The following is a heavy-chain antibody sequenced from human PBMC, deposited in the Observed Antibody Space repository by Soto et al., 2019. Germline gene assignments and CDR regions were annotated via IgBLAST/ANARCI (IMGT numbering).Heavy chain of an antibody. CDR1: GFTFGDYA. Sequence: PGGSLRLSCTASGFTFGDYAMSWVRQAPGKGLEWVGFIRSKAYGGTTEYAASVKGRFTISRDDSKSIAYLQMNSLKTEDTAVYYCTIDYGDYEFDCWGKGTLVTVAS. CDR3: TIDYGDYEFDC. D-gene: IGHD4-17*01. CDR2: IRSKAYGGTT. J-gene: IGHJ4*02. V-gene: IGHV3-49*04.